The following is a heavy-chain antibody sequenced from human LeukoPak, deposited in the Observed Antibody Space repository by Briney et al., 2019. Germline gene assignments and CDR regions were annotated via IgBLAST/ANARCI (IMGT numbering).Heavy chain of an antibody. J-gene: IGHJ4*02. Sequence: GASVKVSCKASGYTFTGYYMHWVRQAPGQGLEWMGRINPNSGGTNYAQKFQGRVTMTRDTSISTAYMELSRLRSDDTAVYYCARVTRGSIFGVVKRPQLADYWGQGTLVTVSS. CDR1: GYTFTGYY. D-gene: IGHD3-3*01. CDR3: ARVTRGSIFGVVKRPQLADY. CDR2: INPNSGGT. V-gene: IGHV1-2*06.